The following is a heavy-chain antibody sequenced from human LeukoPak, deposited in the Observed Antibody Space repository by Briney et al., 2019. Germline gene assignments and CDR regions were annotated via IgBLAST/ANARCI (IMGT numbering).Heavy chain of an antibody. D-gene: IGHD2-21*01. CDR3: AKDRLLNCRGDCYIFDY. Sequence: GGSLRLSCLASGFTFSSYVMNWVRQTPGKGLEWVSSISVSGGSTFYADSVKGRFTISRDNSKNTLYLQLNGLRTEGTALYYCAKDRLLNCRGDCYIFDYWGQGTLVTVSS. V-gene: IGHV3-23*01. J-gene: IGHJ4*02. CDR2: ISVSGGST. CDR1: GFTFSSYV.